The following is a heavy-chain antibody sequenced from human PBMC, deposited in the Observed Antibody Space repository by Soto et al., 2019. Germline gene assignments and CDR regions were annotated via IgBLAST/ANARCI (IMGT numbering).Heavy chain of an antibody. CDR3: ATIVGGIFDY. CDR2: IMPISDTT. J-gene: IGHJ4*02. Sequence: QVQLGQSGADVKKPGSSVKVSCEASGGSFSSYSISWLRQAPGQGLEWMGGIMPISDTTMCAKNFQDRVTITADKSTNTAYMELSSLRSEDTAVYFCATIVGGIFDYWGQGTRVIVSS. CDR1: GGSFSSYS. D-gene: IGHD1-26*01. V-gene: IGHV1-69*06.